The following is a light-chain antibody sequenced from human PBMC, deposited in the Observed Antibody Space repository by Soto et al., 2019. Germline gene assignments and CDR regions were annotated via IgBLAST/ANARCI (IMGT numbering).Light chain of an antibody. CDR1: QSVGSA. CDR2: AAS. V-gene: IGKV3-15*01. J-gene: IGKJ4*01. Sequence: EIVMTQYTATLSVSPGETATLSCRASQSVGSAVAWYQHKPGQAPRLLIVAASIRATGVPGRFSGGGSGTEGTLTISSLQSEDFAVYYCQQYKNWPPLSFGGGTTVEIK. CDR3: QQYKNWPPLS.